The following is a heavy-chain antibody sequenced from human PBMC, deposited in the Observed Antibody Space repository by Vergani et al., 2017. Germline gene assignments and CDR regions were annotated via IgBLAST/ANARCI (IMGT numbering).Heavy chain of an antibody. J-gene: IGHJ4*02. V-gene: IGHV3-74*01. CDR3: ARVIRTGNYYFDY. CDR1: GFTFSSYW. CDR2: INSDGSST. D-gene: IGHD7-27*01. Sequence: EVQLVESGGGLVQPGGSLRLSCAASGFTFSSYWMHWVRQAPGKGLVWVSRINSDGSSTSYADSVKGRFTISRDNAKNTLYLQMNSLGAEDTAVYYCARVIRTGNYYFDYWGQGTLVTVAS.